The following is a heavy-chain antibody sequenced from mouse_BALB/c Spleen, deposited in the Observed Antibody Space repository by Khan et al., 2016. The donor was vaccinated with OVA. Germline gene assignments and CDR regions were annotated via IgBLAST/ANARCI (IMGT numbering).Heavy chain of an antibody. CDR2: IWGGGGT. CDR3: ARAYYRYDGYYAMDY. CDR1: GFSLSRYN. D-gene: IGHD2-14*01. V-gene: IGHV2-6-4*01. J-gene: IGHJ4*01. Sequence: QVQLKQSGPGLVAPSQSLSITCTVSGFSLSRYNLHWVRQPPGKGLEWLGMIWGGGGTDYNSTLKSRLNISKDNSKSQVLLKMNSLQTDDTAMYYCARAYYRYDGYYAMDYWGQGTPVTVSS.